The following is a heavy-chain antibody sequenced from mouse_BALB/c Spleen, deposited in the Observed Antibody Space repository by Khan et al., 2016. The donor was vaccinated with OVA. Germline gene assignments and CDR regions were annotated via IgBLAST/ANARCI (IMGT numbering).Heavy chain of an antibody. Sequence: EVQLQESGPSLVKPSQTLSLTCSVTGDSITSGYRNWIRKSPGNKLEYMGYMNTNGSTYSNPSPKSRSSVTRHTSKNHYDLLLNSVTTEDTAACYCARSTYRYAFAYWGQGTLVTVSA. CDR2: MNTNGST. CDR1: GDSITSGY. CDR3: ARSTYRYAFAY. J-gene: IGHJ3*01. D-gene: IGHD2-14*01. V-gene: IGHV3-8*02.